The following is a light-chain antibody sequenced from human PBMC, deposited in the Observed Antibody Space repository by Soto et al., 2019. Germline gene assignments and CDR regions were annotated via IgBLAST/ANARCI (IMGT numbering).Light chain of an antibody. CDR2: GAS. V-gene: IGKV3-15*01. CDR1: QSVSSN. CDR3: QQYNQWPRT. J-gene: IGKJ1*01. Sequence: EILMTQSPATVSVSPGERATLSCRASQSVSSNLAWYQQKPGQAPSLLFYGASTRATGIPARFSGSGSGTEFTLTIGSLQSEDFAVYYCQQYNQWPRTFGQGTKVDIK.